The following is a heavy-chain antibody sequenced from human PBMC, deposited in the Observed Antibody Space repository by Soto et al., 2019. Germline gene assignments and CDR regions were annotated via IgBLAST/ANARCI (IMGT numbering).Heavy chain of an antibody. Sequence: PGGSLRLSCTVSGFTFSDYYMSWIRQAPGKGLEWLSYISSSGSMIQYADSVKGRFTISRDNAKNSLYLQMNSLRAEDTAVYYCAREAFDSDALDMWGQGTMVTVSS. CDR1: GFTFSDYY. CDR2: ISSSGSMI. D-gene: IGHD3-22*01. V-gene: IGHV3-11*01. J-gene: IGHJ3*02. CDR3: AREAFDSDALDM.